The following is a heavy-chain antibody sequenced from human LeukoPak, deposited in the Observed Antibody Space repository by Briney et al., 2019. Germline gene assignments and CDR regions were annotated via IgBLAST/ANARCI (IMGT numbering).Heavy chain of an antibody. CDR3: ARDRDTYYFDY. CDR1: GFTFSSYW. CDR2: IKQDGSEK. J-gene: IGHJ4*02. Sequence: GGSLRLSCAASGFTFSSYWMSWVRQAPGKGLEWVANIKQDGSEKYYVDSVKGRFTISRDNAKNSLYLQMNSLRAEDTAVYYRARDRDTYYFDYWGQGTLVTVSS. V-gene: IGHV3-7*03.